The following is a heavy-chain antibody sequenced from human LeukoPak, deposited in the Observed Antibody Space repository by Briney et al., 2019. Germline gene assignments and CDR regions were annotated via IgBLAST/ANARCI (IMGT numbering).Heavy chain of an antibody. Sequence: SETLSLTCTVSGGSISSYYWSLIRQPPGKGLEWIGYIYYSGSTNYNPSLKSRVTISVDTSKNQFSLKLSSVTAADTAVYYCARHVTMATGSIDYWGQGTLVTVSS. D-gene: IGHD5-24*01. CDR2: IYYSGST. CDR1: GGSISSYY. J-gene: IGHJ4*02. CDR3: ARHVTMATGSIDY. V-gene: IGHV4-59*08.